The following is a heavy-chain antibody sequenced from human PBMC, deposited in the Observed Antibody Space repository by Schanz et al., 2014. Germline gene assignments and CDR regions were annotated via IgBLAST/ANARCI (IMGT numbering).Heavy chain of an antibody. V-gene: IGHV1-18*01. D-gene: IGHD3-10*01. J-gene: IGHJ3*02. CDR2: INAHTGNT. Sequence: QLMQSGSEVRKPGASVKVSCKASGYIFGSHGMTWVRQAPGQGPELQGWINAHTGNTQYAQKFQGRVNMTRDTVTTTVHLELTRLRTDDTAIYYCARVHIATYHYNSPGAFDIWGQGTRVTGSA. CDR3: ARVHIATYHYNSPGAFDI. CDR1: GYIFGSHG.